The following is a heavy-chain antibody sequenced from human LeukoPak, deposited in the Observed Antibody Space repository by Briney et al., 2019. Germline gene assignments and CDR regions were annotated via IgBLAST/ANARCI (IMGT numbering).Heavy chain of an antibody. CDR3: ARRGAVTYAFDI. CDR2: IKSDGSST. CDR1: GGSISSSSYY. V-gene: IGHV3-74*01. J-gene: IGHJ3*02. Sequence: ETLSLTCTVSGGSISSSSYYWGWIRQPPGKGLVWVSRIKSDGSSTSYADSVKGRFTISRDNAKNTLYLQMNSLRVEDTAVYYCARRGAVTYAFDIWGQGTMVTVSS. D-gene: IGHD4-17*01.